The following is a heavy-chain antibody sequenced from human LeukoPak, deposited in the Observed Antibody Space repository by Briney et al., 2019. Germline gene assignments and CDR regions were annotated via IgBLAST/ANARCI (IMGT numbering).Heavy chain of an antibody. V-gene: IGHV4-34*01. CDR1: GGSISSYY. CDR3: ARPIRGYYFDY. J-gene: IGHJ4*02. Sequence: SETLSLTCTVSGGSISSYYWSWIRQPPGKGLEWIGEINHSGSTNYNPSLKSRVTISVDTSKNQFSLKLSSVTAADTAVYYCARPIRGYYFDYWGQGTLVTVSS. CDR2: INHSGST. D-gene: IGHD2-2*02.